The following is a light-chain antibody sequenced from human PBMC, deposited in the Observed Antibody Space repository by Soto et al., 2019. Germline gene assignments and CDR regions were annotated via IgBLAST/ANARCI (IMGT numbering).Light chain of an antibody. CDR1: SSNIGLND. J-gene: IGLJ2*01. CDR2: DTN. CDR3: AAWDDSLNGPV. Sequence: HSVLTQPPSASGTPGQTVTISCSGSSSNIGLNDVHWYRQLSGTAPQILIYDTNQQATGVPDRFSGSRSGTSASLAIHGLQSEDEADYHCAAWDDSLNGPVFGGGTKVTVL. V-gene: IGLV1-44*01.